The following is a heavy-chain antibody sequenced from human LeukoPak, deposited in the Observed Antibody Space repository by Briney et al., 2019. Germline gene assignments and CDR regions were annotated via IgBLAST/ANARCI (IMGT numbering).Heavy chain of an antibody. CDR1: GGSFSGYY. V-gene: IGHV4-34*01. CDR3: ARGRRYYDFWSGYYSY. J-gene: IGHJ4*02. Sequence: SETLSLTCAVYGGSFSGYYWSWIRQPPGKGLEWIGEINHSGSTNYNPSLKSRVTISVDTSKNQFSLKLSSVTAEDTAVYYCARGRRYYDFWSGYYSYWGQGTLVTVSS. D-gene: IGHD3-3*01. CDR2: INHSGST.